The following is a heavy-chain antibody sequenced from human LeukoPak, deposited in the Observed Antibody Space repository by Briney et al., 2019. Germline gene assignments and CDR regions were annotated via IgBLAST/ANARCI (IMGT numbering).Heavy chain of an antibody. V-gene: IGHV3-21*01. CDR2: ISSSSSYI. CDR1: GFTFSSYS. D-gene: IGHD6-6*01. Sequence: GGPLRLSCAASGFTFSSYSMNWVRQAPGKGLEWVSSISSSSSYIYYADSVKGRFTISRDNAKNSLYLQMNSLRAEDTAVYYCARDWKSETDDYSSSSDLWPYYGMDVWGQGTTVTVSS. CDR3: ARDWKSETDDYSSSSDLWPYYGMDV. J-gene: IGHJ6*02.